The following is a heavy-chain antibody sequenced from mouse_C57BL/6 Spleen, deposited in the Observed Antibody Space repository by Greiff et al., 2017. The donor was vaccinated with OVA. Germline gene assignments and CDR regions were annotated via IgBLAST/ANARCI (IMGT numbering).Heavy chain of an antibody. V-gene: IGHV5-4*01. CDR3: AREGEGNDYLDY. CDR2: ISDGGSYT. D-gene: IGHD2-13*01. J-gene: IGHJ2*01. Sequence: EVKLVESGGGLVKPGGSLKLSCAASGFTFSSYAMSWVRQTPEKRLEWVATISDGGSYTYYPDNVKGRFTISRDNAKNNLYLQMSHLKSEDTAMYYCAREGEGNDYLDYWGQGTTLTVSS. CDR1: GFTFSSYA.